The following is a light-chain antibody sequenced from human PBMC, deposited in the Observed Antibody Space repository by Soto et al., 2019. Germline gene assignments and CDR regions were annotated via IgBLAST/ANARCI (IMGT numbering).Light chain of an antibody. V-gene: IGKV3-20*01. CDR1: QSASSSY. CDR3: HQYGSSPSYT. J-gene: IGKJ2*01. CDR2: GAS. Sequence: EIVLTQSPGTLSLSPGERATLSCRASQSASSSYLAWYQQKPGQAPRLLIYGASSRATSIPDRFSGSGSGTDFTLNISRLEPEDFAVYYCHQYGSSPSYTFGQGTKLEIK.